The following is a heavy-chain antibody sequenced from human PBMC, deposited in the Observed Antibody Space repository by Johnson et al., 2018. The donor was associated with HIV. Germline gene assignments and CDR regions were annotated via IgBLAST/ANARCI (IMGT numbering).Heavy chain of an antibody. Sequence: VQLVESGGGVVRPGGSLRLSCTASRITFDDYDMSWVRQAPGKGLEWVSVIYSGGSTYSADSVKGRFTISRDNSKNTLYLQMKSLRVEDTAVYYCAKGEAQEGWIQLQSYAFDFWGRGTMVTVSS. V-gene: IGHV3-66*02. J-gene: IGHJ3*01. D-gene: IGHD5-18*01. CDR3: AKGEAQEGWIQLQSYAFDF. CDR2: IYSGGST. CDR1: RITFDDYD.